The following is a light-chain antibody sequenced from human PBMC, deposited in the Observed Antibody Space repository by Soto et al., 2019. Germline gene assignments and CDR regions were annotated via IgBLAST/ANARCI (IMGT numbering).Light chain of an antibody. CDR3: SSYTSSSTYV. J-gene: IGLJ1*01. V-gene: IGLV2-14*01. Sequence: QSVLTQPASVSGSPGQSITISCTGASSDGGDYNYVSWYQHHPGKAPKLLIYEVNNRPSGVSDHFSGSKSGNVASLTVSWLQAEDEADYYCSSYTSSSTYVFGTGTKVTV. CDR1: SSDGGDYNY. CDR2: EVN.